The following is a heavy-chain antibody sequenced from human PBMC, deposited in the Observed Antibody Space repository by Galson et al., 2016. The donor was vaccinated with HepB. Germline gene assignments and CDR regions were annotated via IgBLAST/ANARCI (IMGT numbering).Heavy chain of an antibody. CDR2: ISRSGDAT. CDR3: AKEVGTVHPSNWFDP. J-gene: IGHJ5*02. Sequence: SLRLSCAASGFTFGSYAMDWVRQAPRKGLEWVSAISRSGDATYYADSVKGRFTIFRDNTKDTLYLQMNSLRAEDTAVYYCAKEVGTVHPSNWFDPWGQGTLVTVSS. V-gene: IGHV3-23*01. D-gene: IGHD1-26*01. CDR1: GFTFGSYA.